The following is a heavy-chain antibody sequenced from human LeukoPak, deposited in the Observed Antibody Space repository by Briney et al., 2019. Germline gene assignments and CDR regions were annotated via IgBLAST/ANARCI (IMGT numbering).Heavy chain of an antibody. V-gene: IGHV4-34*01. CDR3: ARQGAVAGTIDY. CDR2: INHSGSS. CDR1: GGSFSGYY. Sequence: PSETLSLTCAVYGGSFSGYYWSWIRQPPGKGLEWIGEINHSGSSNYNPSLKSRVTISVDTSKNQFSLKLSSVTAADTAVYYCARQGAVAGTIDYWGQGTLVTVSS. D-gene: IGHD6-19*01. J-gene: IGHJ4*02.